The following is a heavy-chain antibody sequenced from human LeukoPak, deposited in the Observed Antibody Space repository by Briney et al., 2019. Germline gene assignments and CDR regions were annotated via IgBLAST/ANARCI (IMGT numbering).Heavy chain of an antibody. D-gene: IGHD1-26*01. CDR2: INHSGST. CDR3: ARVKRGVGATTTGYYYYYYMDV. J-gene: IGHJ6*03. Sequence: SETLSLTCTVSGGSISSYYWSWIRQPPGKGLEWIGEINHSGSTNYNPSLKSRVTISVDTSKNQFSLKLSSVTAADTAVYYCARVKRGVGATTTGYYYYYYMDVWGKGTTVTVSS. CDR1: GGSISSYY. V-gene: IGHV4-34*01.